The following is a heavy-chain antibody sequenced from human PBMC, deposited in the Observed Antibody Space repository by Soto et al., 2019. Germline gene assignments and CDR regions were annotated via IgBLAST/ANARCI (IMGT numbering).Heavy chain of an antibody. J-gene: IGHJ6*01. Sequence: GASLRLSCAASGFTFTKHAMHWVRQAPGKGLEWVAIIWYDGGSKRYVDSVKGRFTISRDDSKNTVYLQLNSMRAEATAVYDCARDRKANTEEGLHVWGQG. D-gene: IGHD4-17*01. CDR1: GFTFTKHA. V-gene: IGHV3-33*08. CDR2: IWYDGGSK. CDR3: ARDRKANTEEGLHV.